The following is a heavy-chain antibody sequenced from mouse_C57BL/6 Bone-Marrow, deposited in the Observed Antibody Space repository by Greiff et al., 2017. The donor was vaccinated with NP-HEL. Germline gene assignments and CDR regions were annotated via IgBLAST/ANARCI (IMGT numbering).Heavy chain of an antibody. J-gene: IGHJ4*01. CDR3: ARSIYYGYEDYAMDY. Sequence: QVQLQQPGAELVKPGASVKMSCKASGYTFTSYWITWVKQRPGQGLEWIGDIYPGSGSTNYNEKFKSKATLTVDTSSSTAYMQLSSLTSEDSAVYYSARSIYYGYEDYAMDYWGQGTSVTVSS. CDR2: IYPGSGST. D-gene: IGHD2-2*01. CDR1: GYTFTSYW. V-gene: IGHV1-55*01.